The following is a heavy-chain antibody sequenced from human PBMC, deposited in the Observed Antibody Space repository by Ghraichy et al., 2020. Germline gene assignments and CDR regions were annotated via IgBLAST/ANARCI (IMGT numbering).Heavy chain of an antibody. D-gene: IGHD3-16*01. V-gene: IGHV3-23*01. CDR2: ISGSGYGT. CDR3: VKDQYDYVWGSFFDY. CDR1: GFTFSSYA. J-gene: IGHJ4*02. Sequence: GGSLRLSCAASGFTFSSYAMSWVRQAPGNGLEWVSAISGSGYGTYYADSVKGRFTISRDNSKNTLYLQLNSLRAEDTAVYYGVKDQYDYVWGSFFDYWGQGTLVTVSS.